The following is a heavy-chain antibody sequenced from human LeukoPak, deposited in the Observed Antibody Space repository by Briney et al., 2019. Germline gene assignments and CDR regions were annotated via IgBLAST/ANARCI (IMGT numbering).Heavy chain of an antibody. V-gene: IGHV3-53*01. CDR3: ARAETGSSGWYYFDY. J-gene: IGHJ4*02. D-gene: IGHD6-19*01. CDR1: GFTVSSNY. CDR2: IYSGGST. Sequence: GSLRLSCAASGFTVSSNYMSWVRQAPGKGLEWVSVIYSGGSTYYADSVKGRFTISRDNSKNTLYLQMNSLRAEDTAVYYCARAETGSSGWYYFDYWGQGTLVTVSS.